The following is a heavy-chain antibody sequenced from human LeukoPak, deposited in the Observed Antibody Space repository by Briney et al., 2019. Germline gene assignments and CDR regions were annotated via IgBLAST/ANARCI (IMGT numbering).Heavy chain of an antibody. Sequence: SVKVTCKASGGTFSSYAISWVRQAPGQGLEWMGGIIPIFGTANYAQKFQGRVTITADESTSTAYMELSSLRSEDTAVYYCAGFYYYGTGSYSYYFDYWGQGTLVTVSS. CDR2: IIPIFGTA. CDR3: AGFYYYGTGSYSYYFDY. V-gene: IGHV1-69*13. CDR1: GGTFSSYA. D-gene: IGHD3-10*01. J-gene: IGHJ4*02.